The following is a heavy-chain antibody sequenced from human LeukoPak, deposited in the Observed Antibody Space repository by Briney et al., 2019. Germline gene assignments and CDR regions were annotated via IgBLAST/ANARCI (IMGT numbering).Heavy chain of an antibody. J-gene: IGHJ4*02. CDR1: GGTFSTHT. Sequence: GASVKVSCKTSGGTFSTHTITWVRQAPGEGLEWMGGVIPAFDKANYARSFQGRVTMTTDTSTSTAYMELRSLRSDDTAVYYCARDQVGATIALDYWGQGTLVTVSS. D-gene: IGHD1-26*01. V-gene: IGHV1-69*05. CDR2: VIPAFDKA. CDR3: ARDQVGATIALDY.